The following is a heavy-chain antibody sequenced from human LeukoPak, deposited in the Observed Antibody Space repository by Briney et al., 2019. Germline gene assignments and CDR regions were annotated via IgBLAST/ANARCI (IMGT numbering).Heavy chain of an antibody. CDR3: AREDLYTYPLDF. CDR1: GYTLTDHY. J-gene: IGHJ1*01. Sequence: ASVKVSCRASGYTLTDHYLHWVRQAPGQGLEWLGWINPNSGDTTFAQKFQGRVTMTRDTSINTAYMELSGLRSDDTAVYYCAREDLYTYPLDFWGQGTLVTVSS. V-gene: IGHV1-2*02. CDR2: INPNSGDT. D-gene: IGHD5-24*01.